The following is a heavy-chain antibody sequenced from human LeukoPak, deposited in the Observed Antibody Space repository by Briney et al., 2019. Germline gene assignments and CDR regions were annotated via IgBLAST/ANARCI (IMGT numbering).Heavy chain of an antibody. CDR1: GYSFTSYW. D-gene: IGHD1-26*01. CDR3: ARLIGELSDAFDI. Sequence: GEPLKISCKGSGYSFTSYWIGWLRQMPGKGLEWMGIIYPGDSDTRYSPSFQGQVTISADKSISTAYLQWSSLKASDTAMYYCARLIGELSDAFDIWGQGTMVTVSS. CDR2: IYPGDSDT. V-gene: IGHV5-51*01. J-gene: IGHJ3*02.